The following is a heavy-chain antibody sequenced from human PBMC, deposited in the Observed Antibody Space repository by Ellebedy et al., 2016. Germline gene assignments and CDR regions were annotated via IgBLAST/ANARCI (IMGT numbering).Heavy chain of an antibody. Sequence: GESLKISXAASGFTFSSYAMSWVRQAPGKGLEWVSAISGSGGSTYYADSVKGRFTISRDNSKNTLYLQMNSLRAEDTAVYYCAKKGGLSVVVVAAVYSYFDYWGQGTLVTVSS. CDR2: ISGSGGST. J-gene: IGHJ4*02. CDR3: AKKGGLSVVVVAAVYSYFDY. V-gene: IGHV3-23*01. D-gene: IGHD2-15*01. CDR1: GFTFSSYA.